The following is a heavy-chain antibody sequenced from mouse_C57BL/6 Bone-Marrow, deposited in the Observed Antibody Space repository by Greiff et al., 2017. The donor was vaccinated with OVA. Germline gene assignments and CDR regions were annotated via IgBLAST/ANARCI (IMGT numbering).Heavy chain of an antibody. J-gene: IGHJ2*01. CDR3: ARARTGTSYFDY. CDR1: GYAFSSSW. CDR2: IYPGDGDT. V-gene: IGHV1-82*01. D-gene: IGHD4-1*01. Sequence: VKLMESGPELVKPGASVKISCKASGYAFSSSWMNWVKQRPGKGLEWIGRIYPGDGDTNYNGKFKGKATLTADKSSSTAYMQLSSLTSEDSAVYFCARARTGTSYFDYWGQGTTLTVSS.